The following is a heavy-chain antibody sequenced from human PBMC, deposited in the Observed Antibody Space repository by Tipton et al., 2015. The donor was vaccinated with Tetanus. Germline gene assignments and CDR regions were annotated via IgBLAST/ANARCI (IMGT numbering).Heavy chain of an antibody. J-gene: IGHJ3*02. D-gene: IGHD5-24*01. Sequence: QSGAEVKKPGASVKVSCKTSGYTFIRYDINWVRQATGQGLESIGWMNPDSGRTGYAQKFQGRVTITADKSRSTGYMELSGLRSEDTAVYYCAREAVRWLQPTGIFDIWGQGTVITVSS. CDR2: MNPDSGRT. CDR3: AREAVRWLQPTGIFDI. V-gene: IGHV1-8*03. CDR1: GYTFIRYD.